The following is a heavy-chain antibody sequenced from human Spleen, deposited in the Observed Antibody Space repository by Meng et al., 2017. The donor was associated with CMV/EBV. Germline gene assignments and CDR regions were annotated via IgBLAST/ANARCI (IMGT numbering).Heavy chain of an antibody. Sequence: KASGGTISRYAIGWVRQAPGQGLEWMGGSIPILGTANYAQKFQGRVTMSTDESTSTAHMDLRSLKSEDTAVYYCARVVYAPPRGFDLWGQGTLVTVSS. CDR3: ARVVYAPPRGFDL. J-gene: IGHJ5*02. CDR2: SIPILGTA. D-gene: IGHD5/OR15-5a*01. V-gene: IGHV1-69*05. CDR1: GGTISRYA.